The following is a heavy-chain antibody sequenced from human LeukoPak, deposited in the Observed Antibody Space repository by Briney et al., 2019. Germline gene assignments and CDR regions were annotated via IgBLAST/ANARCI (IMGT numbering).Heavy chain of an antibody. V-gene: IGHV4-39*01. D-gene: IGHD2-2*02. Sequence: SETLSLTCTVSGGSISSSSYYLGWIRQPPGKGLEWIGSIYYSGSTYYNPSLKSRVTISVDTSKNQFSLKLSSVTAADTAVYYCATTIRGQLLYHNAFDIWGQGTMVTVSS. CDR2: IYYSGST. CDR1: GGSISSSSYY. CDR3: ATTIRGQLLYHNAFDI. J-gene: IGHJ3*02.